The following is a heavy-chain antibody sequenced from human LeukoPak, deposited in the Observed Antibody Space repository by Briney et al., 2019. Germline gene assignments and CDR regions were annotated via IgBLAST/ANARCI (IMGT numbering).Heavy chain of an antibody. CDR2: IIPDSAGT. Sequence: ASVKVSCKASGGSFSNYAISWVRQAPGQGLEWMGGIIPDSAGTNYAQRFQGRVTMTRDPSISTAYMELSRLKSDDTAVYYCARSNWNYDLPGYYFDYWGQGTLVTVSS. CDR3: ARSNWNYDLPGYYFDY. D-gene: IGHD1-7*01. V-gene: IGHV1-2*02. J-gene: IGHJ4*02. CDR1: GGSFSNYA.